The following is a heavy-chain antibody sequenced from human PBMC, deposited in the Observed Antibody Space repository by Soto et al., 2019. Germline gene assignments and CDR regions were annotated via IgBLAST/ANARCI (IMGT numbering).Heavy chain of an antibody. CDR2: FDPDEAET. CDR3: TPYHGDYIFDH. CDR1: GYTLNEVA. Sequence: QVQLVQSGAEVKKPGASVKVSCKVSGYTLNEVAMHWVRQAPGKGLEWLGGFDPDEAETIYAQHFQGRVTMTEDTSTDTVYMELSSLRSEDTALYFCTPYHGDYIFDHWGQGTQVTVSS. J-gene: IGHJ5*02. D-gene: IGHD4-17*01. V-gene: IGHV1-24*01.